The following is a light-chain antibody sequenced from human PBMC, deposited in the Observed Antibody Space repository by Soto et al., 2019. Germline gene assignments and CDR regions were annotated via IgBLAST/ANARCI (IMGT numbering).Light chain of an antibody. CDR2: AAS. CDR1: QSISSY. CDR3: QQSYSTLWT. J-gene: IGKJ1*01. Sequence: DIQMTQSPSSLSASVGDRVTITCRASQSISSYLNWYQQKPGKAPKVLIYAASSLQSGVPSRFSGRGPGTDFTLTISSLQPEDFATYYCQQSYSTLWTCGQGTKVVIK. V-gene: IGKV1-39*01.